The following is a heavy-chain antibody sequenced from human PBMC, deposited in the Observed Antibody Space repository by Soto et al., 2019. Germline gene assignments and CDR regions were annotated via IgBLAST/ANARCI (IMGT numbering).Heavy chain of an antibody. Sequence: QVQLVQSGAEVKKPGSSVKVSCKASGGTFSSYTISWVRQAPGQGLEWMGRIIPILGIANYAQKFQGRVTITADKSPRRSYMELSSLRSEDTAVYYCARAYCSSISCYVGGFDYWGQGTLVTVYS. CDR2: IIPILGIA. V-gene: IGHV1-69*02. J-gene: IGHJ4*02. CDR3: ARAYCSSISCYVGGFDY. CDR1: GGTFSSYT. D-gene: IGHD2-2*01.